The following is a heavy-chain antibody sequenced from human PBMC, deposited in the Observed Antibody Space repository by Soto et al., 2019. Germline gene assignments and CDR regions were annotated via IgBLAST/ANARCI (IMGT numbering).Heavy chain of an antibody. J-gene: IGHJ4*02. CDR2: IYYSGST. CDR1: GGSISSGDYY. V-gene: IGHV4-30-4*01. D-gene: IGHD3-22*01. Sequence: SETLSLTCTVSGGSISSGDYYWSWIRQPPGKGLEWIGYIYYSGSTYYSPSLKSRVTISVDTSKNQFSLKLSSVTAADTAVYYCARDGDYYDSSGYYWRYCDYWGQGTLVTVSS. CDR3: ARDGDYYDSSGYYWRYCDY.